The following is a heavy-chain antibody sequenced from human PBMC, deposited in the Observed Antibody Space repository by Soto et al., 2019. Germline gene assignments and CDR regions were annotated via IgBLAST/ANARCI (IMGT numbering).Heavy chain of an antibody. CDR3: AKDARIYCSGGSCYQDAFDI. V-gene: IGHV3-23*01. CDR1: GFTFSSYA. Sequence: PGGSLRLSCAASGFTFSSYAMSWVRQAPGKGLEWVSAISGSGGSTYYADSVKGRFTISRDNSKNTLYLQMNSLRAEDTAVYYCAKDARIYCSGGSCYQDAFDIWGQGTMVTVSS. D-gene: IGHD2-15*01. CDR2: ISGSGGST. J-gene: IGHJ3*02.